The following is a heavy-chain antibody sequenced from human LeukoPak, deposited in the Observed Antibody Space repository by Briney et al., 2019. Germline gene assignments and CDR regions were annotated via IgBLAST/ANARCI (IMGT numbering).Heavy chain of an antibody. CDR3: AKNLPPTYYYDSSGYSVVDY. J-gene: IGHJ4*02. D-gene: IGHD3-22*01. V-gene: IGHV3-23*01. CDR2: ITGSGVGT. Sequence: GGSLRLSCAASGFTFSNYAMTWVRQAPGKGLERVSGITGSGVGTHYADSVKGRFTISRDNSKNTLYLQMNSLRAEDTAVYYCAKNLPPTYYYDSSGYSVVDYWGQGTLVTVSS. CDR1: GFTFSNYA.